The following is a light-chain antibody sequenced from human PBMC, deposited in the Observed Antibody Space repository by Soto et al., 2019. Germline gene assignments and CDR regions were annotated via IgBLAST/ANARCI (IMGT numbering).Light chain of an antibody. CDR2: KAS. V-gene: IGKV1-5*03. J-gene: IGKJ1*01. CDR1: QSISSW. Sequence: DIQMTQSPSTLSASVGDRVTITCRASQSISSWLAWYQQKPGKAPKLLIYKASSLESGVPSRFSGSGSGTEFTLTNSSLQPDDFATYYCQQYNSYSWGFGQGTKVEIK. CDR3: QQYNSYSWG.